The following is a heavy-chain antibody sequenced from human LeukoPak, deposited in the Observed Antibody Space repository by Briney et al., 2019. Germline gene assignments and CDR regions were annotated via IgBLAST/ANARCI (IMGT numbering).Heavy chain of an antibody. CDR3: ARDRMDTGTYFDY. CDR2: ISTYNGNT. J-gene: IGHJ4*02. V-gene: IGHV1-18*01. CDR1: GYTFTTYG. Sequence: ASVKVSCKSSGYTFTTYGITWVRQAPGQGLEWMGWISTYNGNTNYAQKLQGRVTITTDTSTSTAYMELRSLRSDDTAMYYCARDRMDTGTYFDYWGQGTLVTVSS. D-gene: IGHD5-18*01.